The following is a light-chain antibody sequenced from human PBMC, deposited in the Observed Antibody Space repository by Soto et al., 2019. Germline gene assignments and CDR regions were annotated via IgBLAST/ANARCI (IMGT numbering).Light chain of an antibody. CDR1: RSVSRNY. Sequence: EIVLTQSPGTLSLSPGGRATLSCRASRSVSRNYVAWYQQKPGQSPRLLIYGASNRASGIPDRFSGSASGADFTLSIARLEPEDFAMYYCQQYGSTPLTFGGGTKVEIK. V-gene: IGKV3-20*01. J-gene: IGKJ4*01. CDR2: GAS. CDR3: QQYGSTPLT.